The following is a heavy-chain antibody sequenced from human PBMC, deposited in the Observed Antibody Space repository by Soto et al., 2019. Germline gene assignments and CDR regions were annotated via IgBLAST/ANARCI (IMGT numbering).Heavy chain of an antibody. CDR2: TSYDGSDK. CDR1: GFTFSSYA. J-gene: IGHJ4*02. V-gene: IGHV3-30-3*01. D-gene: IGHD5-12*01. Sequence: PGGSLRLSCAASGFTFSSYAMHWVRQAPGKGLEWVAVTSYDGSDKYYADSVKGRFTISRDNSKNTLYLQMNSLRAEDTAVYYCARDGYSGYDWIDYWGQGTLVTVSS. CDR3: ARDGYSGYDWIDY.